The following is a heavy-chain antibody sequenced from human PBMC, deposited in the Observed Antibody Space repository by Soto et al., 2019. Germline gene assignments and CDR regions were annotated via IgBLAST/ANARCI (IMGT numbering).Heavy chain of an antibody. CDR3: ARGDGAFSTDAFDI. J-gene: IGHJ3*02. D-gene: IGHD1-26*01. Sequence: QVQLVESGGGVVQPGRSLRLSCAASGFTFSSYGMHWVRQAPGKGLEWVAVIWYDGSNKYYADSVKGRFTISRDNSKNTLYLQMNSLRAEDTAVYYCARGDGAFSTDAFDIWGQGTMVTVSS. CDR2: IWYDGSNK. V-gene: IGHV3-33*01. CDR1: GFTFSSYG.